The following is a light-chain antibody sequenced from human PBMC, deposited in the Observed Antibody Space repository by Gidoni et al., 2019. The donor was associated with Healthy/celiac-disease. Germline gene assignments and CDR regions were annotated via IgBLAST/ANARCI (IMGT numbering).Light chain of an antibody. CDR2: GAS. V-gene: IGKV3-20*01. CDR3: QQYGSSRT. CDR1: QSVSSRY. J-gene: IGKJ1*01. Sequence: EIVLTPSPGTLSLSPGERATLSCRASQSVSSRYLAWSQQKPGQAPRLLIYGASSRATGIPDRFSGSGSGTDFTLTISRLEPEDFAVYYGQQYGSSRTFXXXTKVEIK.